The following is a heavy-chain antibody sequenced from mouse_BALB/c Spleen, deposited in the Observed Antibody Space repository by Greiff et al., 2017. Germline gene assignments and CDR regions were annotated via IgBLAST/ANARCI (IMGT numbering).Heavy chain of an antibody. CDR2: INPSNGGT. CDR1: GYTFTSYY. D-gene: IGHD2-14*01. J-gene: IGHJ4*01. CDR3: ARWGRYEAMDY. V-gene: IGHV1-53*01. Sequence: VQLQQSGAELVKPGASVKLSCKASGYTFTSYYMYWVKQRPGQGLEWIGEINPSNGGTNFNEKFKGKATLTSDKSSSTAYMELSSLTSEDSAVYYCARWGRYEAMDYWGQGTSVTVSS.